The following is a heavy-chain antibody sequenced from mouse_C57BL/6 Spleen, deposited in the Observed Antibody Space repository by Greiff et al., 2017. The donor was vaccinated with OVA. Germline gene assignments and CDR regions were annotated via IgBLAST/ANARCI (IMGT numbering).Heavy chain of an antibody. Sequence: EVKLQESGPELVKPGASVKMSCKASGYTFTDYNMHWVKQSHGKSLEWIGYINPNNGGTSYNQKFKGKATLTVNKSSSTAYMELRSLTSEDSAVYYCAREGGGDFDYWGQGTTLTVSS. CDR2: INPNNGGT. CDR1: GYTFTDYN. CDR3: AREGGGDFDY. J-gene: IGHJ2*01. V-gene: IGHV1-22*01.